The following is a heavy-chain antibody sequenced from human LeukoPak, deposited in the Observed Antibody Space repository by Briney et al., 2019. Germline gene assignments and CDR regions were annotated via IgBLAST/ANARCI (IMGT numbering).Heavy chain of an antibody. CDR2: ISSSGSTI. D-gene: IGHD6-6*01. Sequence: GGSLRLSCAASGVTFSDYYMSWIRQAPGKGLEWVSYISSSGSTIYYADSVKGRFTISRDNSKNTLYLQMNSLRAEDTAVYYCARSGSSSSLHGYYYYGMDVWGQGTTVTVSS. CDR3: ARSGSSSSLHGYYYYGMDV. V-gene: IGHV3-11*04. J-gene: IGHJ6*02. CDR1: GVTFSDYY.